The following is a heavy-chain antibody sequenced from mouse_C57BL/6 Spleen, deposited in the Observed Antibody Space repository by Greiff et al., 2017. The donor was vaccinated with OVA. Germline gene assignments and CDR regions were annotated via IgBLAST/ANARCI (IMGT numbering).Heavy chain of an antibody. Sequence: VQLQQPGAELVMPGASVKLSCKASGYTFTSYWMHWVKQRPGQGLEWIGEIDPSDSYTNYNQKFKGKSTLTVDKSSSTAYMQLSSLKSEDSAVYYCARGGSRRLDYWGQGTTLTVSS. CDR3: ARGGSRRLDY. J-gene: IGHJ2*01. CDR1: GYTFTSYW. D-gene: IGHD1-1*01. V-gene: IGHV1-69*01. CDR2: IDPSDSYT.